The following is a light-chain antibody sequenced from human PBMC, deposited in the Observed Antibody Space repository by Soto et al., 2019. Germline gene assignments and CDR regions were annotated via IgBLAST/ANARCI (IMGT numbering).Light chain of an antibody. J-gene: IGKJ1*01. V-gene: IGKV1-39*01. CDR2: AAS. CDR1: RSISNY. Sequence: DIQMTQSPSSLSASVGDRVTITCRASRSISNYLNWYQQKSGKAPRLLIYAASSLQTGVPSRFTGTGTGTAFTLTITSLQPEDSATYYGQQSYSVPRFGQGTRVDVK. CDR3: QQSYSVPR.